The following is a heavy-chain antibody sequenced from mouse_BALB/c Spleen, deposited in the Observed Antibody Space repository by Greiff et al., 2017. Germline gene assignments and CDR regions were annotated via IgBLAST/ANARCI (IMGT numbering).Heavy chain of an antibody. CDR3: ASPPYGYDAMDY. CDR2: IWSGGST. D-gene: IGHD1-2*01. V-gene: IGHV2-2*02. Sequence: VQLVESGPGLVQPSQSLSITCTVSGFSLTSYGVHWVRQSPGKGLEWLGVIWSGGSTDYNAAFISRLSISKDNSKSQVFFKMNSLQANDTAIYYCASPPYGYDAMDYWGQGTSVTVSS. CDR1: GFSLTSYG. J-gene: IGHJ4*01.